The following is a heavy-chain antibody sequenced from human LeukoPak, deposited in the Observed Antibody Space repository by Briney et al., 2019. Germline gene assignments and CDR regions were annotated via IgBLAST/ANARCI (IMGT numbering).Heavy chain of an antibody. Sequence: GGSLRLSCAASGFTLSSYWMSWVRQAPGKGLEWVANIKEDGSEKYYVDSVKGRFTISRGNAKNSLYLQMNSLRAEDTALYYCAKEYSETWRGYFDFWGQGTLVTVSS. CDR3: AKEYSETWRGYFDF. CDR2: IKEDGSEK. CDR1: GFTLSSYW. V-gene: IGHV3-7*03. J-gene: IGHJ4*02. D-gene: IGHD1-26*01.